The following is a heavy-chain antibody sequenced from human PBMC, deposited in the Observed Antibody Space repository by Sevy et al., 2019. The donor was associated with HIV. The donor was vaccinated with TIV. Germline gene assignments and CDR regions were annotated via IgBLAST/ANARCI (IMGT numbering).Heavy chain of an antibody. J-gene: IGHJ5*02. D-gene: IGHD3-10*01. CDR2: ISYDGSNK. Sequence: GGSLRLSCAASGFTFSSYAMHWVRQAPGKGLEWVAVISYDGSNKYYADSVKGRFTISRDNAKNSLYLQMNSLRAEDTAVYYCARDRGRIIVPPPWFDPWGQGTLVTVSS. CDR3: ARDRGRIIVPPPWFDP. V-gene: IGHV3-30-3*01. CDR1: GFTFSSYA.